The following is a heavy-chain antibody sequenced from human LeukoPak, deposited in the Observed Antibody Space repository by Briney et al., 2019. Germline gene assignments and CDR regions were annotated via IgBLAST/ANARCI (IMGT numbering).Heavy chain of an antibody. V-gene: IGHV3-48*01. J-gene: IGHJ4*02. D-gene: IGHD4-17*01. Sequence: GGSLRLSCAASGFTLSSYSMNWVRQAPGKGLEWVSYISSGSSTIYYADSVKGRFTISRDNAKNSLYLQMNSLRAEDTAVYYCARVRNLRGDYWGQGTLVTVSS. CDR3: ARVRNLRGDY. CDR2: ISSGSSTI. CDR1: GFTLSSYS.